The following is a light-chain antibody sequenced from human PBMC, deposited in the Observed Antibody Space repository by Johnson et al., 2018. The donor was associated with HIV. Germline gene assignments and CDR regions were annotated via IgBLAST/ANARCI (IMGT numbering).Light chain of an antibody. V-gene: IGLV1-51*02. J-gene: IGLJ1*01. CDR1: SSNIGNNF. Sequence: LTQPPSVSAAPGQKVTISCSGSSSNIGNNFVSWYQQVPGTAPKLLIYENNKRPSGIPDRFSGSKSGTSATLGITGLQTGDEADYYCGTWDNSLITGGVFGTGTRVTVL. CDR2: ENN. CDR3: GTWDNSLITGGV.